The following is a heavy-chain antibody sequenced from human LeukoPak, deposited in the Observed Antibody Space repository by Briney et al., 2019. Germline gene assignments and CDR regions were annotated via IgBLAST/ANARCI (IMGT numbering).Heavy chain of an antibody. D-gene: IGHD3-3*01. CDR3: ARAVLEWFTN. J-gene: IGHJ4*02. CDR2: ISSSGSTI. Sequence: GGSLRLSCAASGFPFSSFSMNWVRQAPGKGLEWISYISSSGSTIYYADSVKGRFTISRDNAKNSLYLQMNSLRAEDTAVYYCARAVLEWFTNWGQETLVTVSS. CDR1: GFPFSSFS. V-gene: IGHV3-48*01.